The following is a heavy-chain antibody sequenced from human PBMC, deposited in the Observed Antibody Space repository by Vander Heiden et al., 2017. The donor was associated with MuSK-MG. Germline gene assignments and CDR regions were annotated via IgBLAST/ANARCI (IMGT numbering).Heavy chain of an antibody. V-gene: IGHV4-34*01. Sequence: QVQLQKWRAVQVTPSDSLSPTCAAYGASVSGDYCSWPRQPQGSRLEWTGGISSSESTNYNPSLKSRVTISVDTSKNQFSLKLSSVTAADTAVYYCARASSSWYRYYYYYMDVWGKGTTGTVSS. CDR3: ARASSSWYRYYYYYMDV. CDR1: GASVSGDY. J-gene: IGHJ6*03. D-gene: IGHD6-13*01. CDR2: ISSSEST.